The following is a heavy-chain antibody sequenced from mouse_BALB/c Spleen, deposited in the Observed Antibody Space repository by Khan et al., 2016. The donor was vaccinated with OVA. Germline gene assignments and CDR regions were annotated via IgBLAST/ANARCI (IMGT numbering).Heavy chain of an antibody. D-gene: IGHD2-10*02. CDR3: ARFQYGNFYAMDY. Sequence: VQLKQSGPGLVKPSQSLSLTCTVTGYSITSDYAWNWIRQFPGNKLEWMGYISYSGSTSYNPSRKSRISITRDTSKNQFFLQLNSVTTEDTATYYCARFQYGNFYAMDYWGQGTSVTVSS. CDR2: ISYSGST. CDR1: GYSITSDYA. J-gene: IGHJ4*01. V-gene: IGHV3-2*02.